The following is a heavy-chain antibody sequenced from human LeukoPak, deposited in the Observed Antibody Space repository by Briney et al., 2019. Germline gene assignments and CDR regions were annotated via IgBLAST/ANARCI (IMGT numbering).Heavy chain of an antibody. J-gene: IGHJ5*02. D-gene: IGHD1-7*01. CDR1: GGSFSGYY. CDR2: INHSGST. V-gene: IGHV4-34*01. CDR3: ARSELYNWNSGWFDP. Sequence: SETLSLTCAVYGGSFSGYYWSWIRQPPGKGLEWIGEINHSGSTNYNPSLKSRVTISVDTSKNQFSLKLSSVTAADTAVYYRARSELYNWNSGWFDPWGQGTLVTVSS.